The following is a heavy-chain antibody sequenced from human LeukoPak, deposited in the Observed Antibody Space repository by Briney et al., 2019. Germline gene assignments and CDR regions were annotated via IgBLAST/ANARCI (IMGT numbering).Heavy chain of an antibody. CDR1: GGSISSGGCS. D-gene: IGHD3-10*01. CDR3: ATNFYGSGGFDP. J-gene: IGHJ5*02. V-gene: IGHV4-30-2*01. CDR2: LHHSGST. Sequence: SETLSLTCAVSGGSISSGGCSWSWIRQPPGMGLEWIGFLHHSGSTFYNPSLKNRVTISVDRSKNHLSLKLSSVTAADTAVYYCATNFYGSGGFDPWGRGTLVTVSS.